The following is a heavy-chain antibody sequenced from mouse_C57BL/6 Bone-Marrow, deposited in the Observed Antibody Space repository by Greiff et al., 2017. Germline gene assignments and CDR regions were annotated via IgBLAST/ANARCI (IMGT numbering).Heavy chain of an antibody. Sequence: EVQLQQSGPELVKPGASVKISCKASGYTFTDYYMNWVKQSPGKSLEWIGDINPNNGGTSYNQKFKGKATLTVDKSSSTAYMELRSLTSEDSAVYYCAREVTTRFAYWGQGTLVTVSA. J-gene: IGHJ3*01. CDR3: AREVTTRFAY. V-gene: IGHV1-26*01. CDR2: INPNNGGT. CDR1: GYTFTDYY. D-gene: IGHD2-2*01.